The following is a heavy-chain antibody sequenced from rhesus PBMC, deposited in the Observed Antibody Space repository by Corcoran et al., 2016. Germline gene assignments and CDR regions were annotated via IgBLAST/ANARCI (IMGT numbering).Heavy chain of an antibody. D-gene: IGHD4-23*01. Sequence: QVQLQESGPGLVKPSETLSLTCAVSGGSISSGYYYWSWIRQPPGKGLGWIGYITYSGSTSYNPSLKSRVTISRDTSKNQFSLKLSSVTAADTAVYYCAREYPVTTRFEFWGQGALVTVSS. J-gene: IGHJ1*01. CDR3: AREYPVTTRFEF. CDR1: GGSISSGYYY. V-gene: IGHV4-122*02. CDR2: ITYSGST.